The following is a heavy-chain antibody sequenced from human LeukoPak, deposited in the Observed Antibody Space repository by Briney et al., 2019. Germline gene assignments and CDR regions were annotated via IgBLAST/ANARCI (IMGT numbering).Heavy chain of an antibody. V-gene: IGHV1-2*02. Sequence: ASVKVSCKASGYTFIGYYMHWVRQAPGQGLEWMGWINPNSGGTNYAQKFQGRVTMTRDTSISTVYMELSSLRSDDTALYYCTSRITGTTDYWGQGTLVTVSS. D-gene: IGHD1-7*01. CDR1: GYTFIGYY. J-gene: IGHJ4*02. CDR3: TSRITGTTDY. CDR2: INPNSGGT.